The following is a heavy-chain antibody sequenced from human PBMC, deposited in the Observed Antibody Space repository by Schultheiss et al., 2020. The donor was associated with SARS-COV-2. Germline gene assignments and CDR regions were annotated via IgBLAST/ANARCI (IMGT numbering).Heavy chain of an antibody. CDR1: GFMFGSYG. CDR2: IWYDGSEK. Sequence: AGSLRLSCEASGFMFGSYGMHWVRQAPGKGLEWVGMIWYDGSEKYYADSVKGRFTISRDNDKNVLHLQMDSLRVEDTAVYYCVREFVKSRLSFDFWGQGTLVTVSS. V-gene: IGHV3-33*01. D-gene: IGHD1-1*01. J-gene: IGHJ4*02. CDR3: VREFVKSRLSFDF.